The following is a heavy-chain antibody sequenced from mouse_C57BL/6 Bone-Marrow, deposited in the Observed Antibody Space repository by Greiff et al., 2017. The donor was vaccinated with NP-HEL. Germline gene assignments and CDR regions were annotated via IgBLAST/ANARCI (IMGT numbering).Heavy chain of an antibody. CDR1: GFTFSSYG. V-gene: IGHV5-6*01. Sequence: EVKLMESGGDLVKPGGSLKLSCAASGFTFSSYGMSCVRQTPDTTLEWVATISSGGSYTYSPDRVKGRFTISRDDAKNTLYLQMSSLKSEDTAMYYCARHPITTVVATPFDYWGQGTTLTVSS. CDR3: ARHPITTVVATPFDY. J-gene: IGHJ2*01. D-gene: IGHD1-1*01. CDR2: ISSGGSYT.